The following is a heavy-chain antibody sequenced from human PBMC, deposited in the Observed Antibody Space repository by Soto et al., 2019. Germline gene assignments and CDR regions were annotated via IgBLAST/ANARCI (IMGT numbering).Heavy chain of an antibody. V-gene: IGHV3-30*18. CDR1: GFTFSSYG. D-gene: IGHD2-15*01. CDR2: ISYDGSNK. CDR3: AKDGGSGAFDI. J-gene: IGHJ3*02. Sequence: GGSLRLSXAASGFTFSSYGMHWVRQAPGKGLEWVAVISYDGSNKYYADSVKGRFTISRDNSKNTLYLQMNSLRAEDTAVYYCAKDGGSGAFDIWGQGTMVTVSS.